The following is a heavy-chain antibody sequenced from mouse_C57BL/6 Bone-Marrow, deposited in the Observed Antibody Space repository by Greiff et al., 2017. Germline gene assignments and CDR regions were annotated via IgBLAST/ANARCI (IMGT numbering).Heavy chain of an antibody. CDR1: GYAFSSSW. CDR3: AGYGPYYAMDY. Sequence: VQLQQSGPELVKPGASVKISCKASGYAFSSSWMNWVKQRPGKGLEWIGRIYPGDGDTNYNGKFKGQATLTADQSSSPAYMQLSSLTSEDSAVYFYAGYGPYYAMDYWGQGTSVTVSS. V-gene: IGHV1-82*01. D-gene: IGHD1-1*02. CDR2: IYPGDGDT. J-gene: IGHJ4*01.